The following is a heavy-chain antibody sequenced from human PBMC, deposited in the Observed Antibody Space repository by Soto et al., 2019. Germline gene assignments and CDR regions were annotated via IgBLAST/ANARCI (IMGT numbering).Heavy chain of an antibody. Sequence: ASVKVSCKASGYTFTSYGISWVRQAPGQGLEWMGWISAYNGNTNYAQKLQGRVTMTTDTSTSTAYMELRSLRSDDTAVYYCARSTPETHWSGCFDYWGQGTLVTVSS. CDR2: ISAYNGNT. CDR3: ARSTPETHWSGCFDY. J-gene: IGHJ4*02. CDR1: GYTFTSYG. D-gene: IGHD3-3*01. V-gene: IGHV1-18*01.